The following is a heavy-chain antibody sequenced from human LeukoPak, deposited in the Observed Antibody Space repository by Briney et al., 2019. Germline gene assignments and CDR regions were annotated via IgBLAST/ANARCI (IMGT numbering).Heavy chain of an antibody. CDR2: IIPIFGTA. D-gene: IGHD7-27*01. Sequence: SVKVSCKASGGTFSSYAISWVPQAPGQGLEWMGRIIPIFGTANYAQKFQGRVTITTDESTSTAYMELSSLRSEDTAVYYCAVTWPLGYYYFDYWGQGTLVTVSS. CDR1: GGTFSSYA. V-gene: IGHV1-69*05. J-gene: IGHJ4*02. CDR3: AVTWPLGYYYFDY.